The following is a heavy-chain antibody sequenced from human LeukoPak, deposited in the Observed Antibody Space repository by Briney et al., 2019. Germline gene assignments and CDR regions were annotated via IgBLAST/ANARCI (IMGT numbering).Heavy chain of an antibody. Sequence: GGSLRLSCAASGFTFSSYSMNWVRQAPGKGLEWVSSISSSSYIYYADSVKGRFTISRDNAKNSLYLQMNSLRAEDTAVYYCARDRSYYGSGSYSYYYYYGMDVWGQGTTVTVSS. V-gene: IGHV3-21*01. CDR3: ARDRSYYGSGSYSYYYYYGMDV. CDR1: GFTFSSYS. D-gene: IGHD3-10*01. J-gene: IGHJ6*02. CDR2: ISSSSYI.